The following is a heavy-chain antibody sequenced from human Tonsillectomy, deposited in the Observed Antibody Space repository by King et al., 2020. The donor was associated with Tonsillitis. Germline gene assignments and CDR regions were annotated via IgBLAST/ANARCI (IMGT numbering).Heavy chain of an antibody. CDR1: GFTFSAYA. CDR3: ARGDYGSGNSYDFYYVMDG. CDR2: ISYDGSNK. Sequence: VQLVESGGGVVQPGRSLRLSCAASGFTFSAYAMHWVRQAPGKGLEWVAVISYDGSNKYYADSVKGRFTNSRDSSKNTLYLQMNRLRAEDSAVYYCARGDYGSGNSYDFYYVMDGWGQGSTVSVSS. V-gene: IGHV3-30-3*01. D-gene: IGHD3-10*01. J-gene: IGHJ6*02.